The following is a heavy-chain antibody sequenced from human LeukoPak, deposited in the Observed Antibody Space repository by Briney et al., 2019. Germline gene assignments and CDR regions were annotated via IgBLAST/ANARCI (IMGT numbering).Heavy chain of an antibody. CDR1: GFTFSNYA. J-gene: IGHJ4*02. CDR3: ATEIAVGLRYFDY. V-gene: IGHV3-30-3*01. CDR2: VSYDGSTK. Sequence: GGSLRLSCAASGFTFSNYAMHWVRQAPGTGLEWVAIVSYDGSTKYYAASVEGRFTISRDNSKNTLYLQMNSLRPEDTDVYYCATEIAVGLRYFDYWGQGTLVTVSS. D-gene: IGHD6-19*01.